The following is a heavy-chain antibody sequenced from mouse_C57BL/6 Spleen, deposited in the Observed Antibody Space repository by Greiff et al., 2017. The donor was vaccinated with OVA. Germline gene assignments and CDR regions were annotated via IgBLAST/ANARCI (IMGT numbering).Heavy chain of an antibody. D-gene: IGHD3-2*02. CDR1: GYAFSSSW. V-gene: IGHV1-82*01. J-gene: IGHJ2*01. CDR2: ISPGDGDT. CDR3: AREEDSSVFDY. Sequence: VQLVESGPELVKPGASVKISCKASGYAFSSSWMNWVKQRPGKGLEWIGRISPGDGDTNYNGKFKGKATLTADKSSSTAYMQLSSLTSEDSAVYFCAREEDSSVFDYWGQGTTLTVSS.